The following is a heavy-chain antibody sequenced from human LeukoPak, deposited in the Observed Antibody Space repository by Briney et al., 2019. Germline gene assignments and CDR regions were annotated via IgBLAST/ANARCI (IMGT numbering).Heavy chain of an antibody. J-gene: IGHJ3*02. CDR1: GDSVSSNSAA. CDR2: TYYRSKWYN. Sequence: SQTLSLTCAISGDSVSSNSAAWNWIRQSPSRGLEWLGRTYYRSKWYNDYAVSVKSRITINPDTSKNQFSLQLNSVTPEDTAVYYCARGVRLLWFGELLLNDAFDIWGQGTMVTVSS. V-gene: IGHV6-1*01. D-gene: IGHD3-10*01. CDR3: ARGVRLLWFGELLLNDAFDI.